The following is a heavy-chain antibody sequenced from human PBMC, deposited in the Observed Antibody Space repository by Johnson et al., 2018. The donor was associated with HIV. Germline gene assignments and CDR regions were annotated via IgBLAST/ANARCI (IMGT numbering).Heavy chain of an antibody. CDR1: GITVSRNY. Sequence: VQLVESGGGFVQPGGSLRLSCAGSGITVSRNYMSWVRQAPGKGLEWVSLIYSGENTKYADSVKGRFTISRDSSKNTLYLQRNSLRVEDTAVYYWARPIARGASNIWGQGTMVTVSS. V-gene: IGHV3-66*04. D-gene: IGHD1-26*01. CDR2: IYSGENT. CDR3: ARPIARGASNI. J-gene: IGHJ3*02.